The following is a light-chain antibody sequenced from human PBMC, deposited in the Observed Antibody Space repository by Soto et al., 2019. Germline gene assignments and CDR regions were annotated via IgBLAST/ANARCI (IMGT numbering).Light chain of an antibody. CDR3: HQRQSWPRT. CDR2: QTS. V-gene: IGKV3-11*01. J-gene: IGKJ1*01. CDR1: QYINTR. Sequence: EIVLTPSPVTLSSFPGDRVTLSCRASQYINTRLAWYQHRPGQAPRLLIYQTSIRAAGIPARFSASGSGTDFTLTISDVQPEDFALYYCHQRQSWPRTFGQGTKVDIK.